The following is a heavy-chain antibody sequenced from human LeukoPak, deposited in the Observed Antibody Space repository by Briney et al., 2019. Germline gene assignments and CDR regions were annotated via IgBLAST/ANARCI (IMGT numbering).Heavy chain of an antibody. J-gene: IGHJ4*02. CDR3: ARPRLVGAPAEFDY. D-gene: IGHD1-26*01. Sequence: GESLKISCKGSGYFFNSYWIGWVRQMPGKGLEWMGIIYPGDSDTSYSPSFQGQVTISADKSISTAYLQWSSLKDSDTAMYYCARPRLVGAPAEFDYWGQGTLVTVSS. CDR2: IYPGDSDT. CDR1: GYFFNSYW. V-gene: IGHV5-51*01.